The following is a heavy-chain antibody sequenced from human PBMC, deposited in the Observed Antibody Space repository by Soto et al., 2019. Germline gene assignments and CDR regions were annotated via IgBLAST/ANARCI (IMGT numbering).Heavy chain of an antibody. CDR2: INAGNGDT. V-gene: IGHV1-3*01. CDR3: ARDRVPANNWFDP. D-gene: IGHD2-2*01. Sequence: EASVKVSCKASGYTFTTNGIHWVRQAPGQRLEWMGWINAGNGDTKYAQKFQGRVTITRDTSASTAYMELSSLRSEDTAVYYCARDRVPANNWFDPWGQGTLVTVSS. J-gene: IGHJ5*02. CDR1: GYTFTTNG.